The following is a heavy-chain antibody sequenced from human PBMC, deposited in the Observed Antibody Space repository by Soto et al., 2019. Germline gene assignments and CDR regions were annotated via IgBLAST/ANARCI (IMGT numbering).Heavy chain of an antibody. CDR3: AKGKVDIVANPQGPLDY. D-gene: IGHD5-12*01. J-gene: IGHJ4*02. V-gene: IGHV3-23*01. Sequence: HPGGSLRLSCAASGFTFSSYAMSWVRQAPGKGLEWVSAISGSGGSTYYADSVRGRFTISRDNSKNTLYLQMNSLRAEDTAVYYCAKGKVDIVANPQGPLDYWGQGTLVTVSS. CDR1: GFTFSSYA. CDR2: ISGSGGST.